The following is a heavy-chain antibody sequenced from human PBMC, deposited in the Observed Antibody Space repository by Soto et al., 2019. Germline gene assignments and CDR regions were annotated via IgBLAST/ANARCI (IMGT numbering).Heavy chain of an antibody. J-gene: IGHJ6*02. CDR3: ARARRYCNGCSGYYYYYGMDV. CDR1: GGSINNYY. V-gene: IGHV4-59*01. Sequence: SETLSLTCIVSGGSINNYYWSWIRQPPGKGLEWIGYIYYSGSTNYNPSLKSRVTISVETSKNQFSLKLSSVTAADTAVYFCARARRYCNGCSGYYYYYGMDVWGQGTTVPVSS. CDR2: IYYSGST. D-gene: IGHD2-15*01.